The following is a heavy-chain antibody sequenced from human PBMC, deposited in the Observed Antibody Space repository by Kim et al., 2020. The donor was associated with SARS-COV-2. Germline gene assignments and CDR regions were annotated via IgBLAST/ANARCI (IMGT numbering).Heavy chain of an antibody. J-gene: IGHJ6*02. CDR3: ARGEKITMVRGVKVGYYYYGMDV. CDR1: GGSISSYY. D-gene: IGHD3-10*01. Sequence: SETLSLTCTVSGGSISSYYWSWIRQPPGKGLEWIGYIYYSGSTNYNPSLKSRVTISVDTSKNQFSLKLSSVTAADTAVYYCARGEKITMVRGVKVGYYYYGMDVWGQGTTVTVSS. V-gene: IGHV4-59*13. CDR2: IYYSGST.